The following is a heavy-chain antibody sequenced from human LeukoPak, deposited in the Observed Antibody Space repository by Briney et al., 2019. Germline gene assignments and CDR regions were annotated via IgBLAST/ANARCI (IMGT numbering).Heavy chain of an antibody. Sequence: SQTLSLTCAISGDSVSGNSAAWHWIRQSPSRGLEWLGRTLYRSKWYNDYAVSVKSRITINPDTSKNQFSLQLNSVTPEDTAVYYCARIAVAATPVWGQGTLVTVSS. CDR2: TLYRSKWYN. J-gene: IGHJ4*02. D-gene: IGHD6-19*01. V-gene: IGHV6-1*01. CDR1: GDSVSGNSAA. CDR3: ARIAVAATPV.